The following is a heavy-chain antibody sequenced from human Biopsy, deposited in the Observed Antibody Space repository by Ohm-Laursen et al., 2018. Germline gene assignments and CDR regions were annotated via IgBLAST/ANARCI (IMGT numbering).Heavy chain of an antibody. Sequence: ASVKVSCKASGYTFTDYYIHWVRQAPGQGLEWIGWINPNSGATNYAQNFQGRVTMTKDTSLNTAYMEFSRLRSDDTAVYYCARDPMAIMGGGRARTDFFDSWGQGTLVTVSS. D-gene: IGHD3-16*01. CDR3: ARDPMAIMGGGRARTDFFDS. CDR1: GYTFTDYY. CDR2: INPNSGAT. V-gene: IGHV1-2*02. J-gene: IGHJ4*02.